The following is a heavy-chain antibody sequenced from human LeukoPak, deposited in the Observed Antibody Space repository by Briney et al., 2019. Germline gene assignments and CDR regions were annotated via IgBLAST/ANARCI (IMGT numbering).Heavy chain of an antibody. Sequence: PGGSLRLSCAASGFTFSNYWMSWVRQAPGKGLEWVANIKQDGSEKSYVDSVKGRFTISRDNAKNSLYLQMNSLRAEDTAVYYCASGFYSSSDYWGQGTLVTVSS. V-gene: IGHV3-7*01. CDR2: IKQDGSEK. J-gene: IGHJ4*02. CDR1: GFTFSNYW. D-gene: IGHD6-6*01. CDR3: ASGFYSSSDY.